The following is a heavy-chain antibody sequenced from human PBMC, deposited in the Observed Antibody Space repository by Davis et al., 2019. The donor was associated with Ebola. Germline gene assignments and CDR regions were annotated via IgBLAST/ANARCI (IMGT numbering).Heavy chain of an antibody. CDR2: TRNKAKSYTT. J-gene: IGHJ6*03. CDR3: ARAASYRNYYYMDV. CDR1: GFTFSDHY. V-gene: IGHV3-72*01. D-gene: IGHD3-10*01. Sequence: PGGSLRLSCAVSGFTFSDHYMDWVRQAPGKGLEWVGRTRNKAKSYTTEYAASVKGRFSSSRDDSKNSLYLQMNSLKTEDTAVYHCARAASYRNYYYMDVWGKGTTVTVSS.